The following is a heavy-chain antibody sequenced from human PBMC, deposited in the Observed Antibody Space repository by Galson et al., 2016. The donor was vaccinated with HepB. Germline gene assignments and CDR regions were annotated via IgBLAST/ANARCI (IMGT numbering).Heavy chain of an antibody. D-gene: IGHD4-17*01. CDR2: INGDGSST. Sequence: SLRLSCAASGFSFGSYWMHWVRQAPGKGLVWVSRINGDGSSTSYADYVKGRFTISRDNAKNTLYLQMNSLRDEDTAVYSCVRDRAVTNWFDPWGQGTLVTVSS. V-gene: IGHV3-74*01. CDR1: GFSFGSYW. J-gene: IGHJ5*02. CDR3: VRDRAVTNWFDP.